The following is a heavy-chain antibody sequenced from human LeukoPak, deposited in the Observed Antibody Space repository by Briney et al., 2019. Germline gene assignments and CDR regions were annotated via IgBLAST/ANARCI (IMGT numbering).Heavy chain of an antibody. CDR1: GGSVSSGSYY. Sequence: SETLSLTCTVSGGSVSSGSYYWSWIRQPPGKGLEWIGYIYYSGSTNYNPSLKSRVTISVDTSKNQFSLKLSSMTAADTAVYYCARGWWELLPEGEWFDPWGQGTLVTVSS. CDR2: IYYSGST. D-gene: IGHD1-26*01. J-gene: IGHJ5*02. V-gene: IGHV4-61*01. CDR3: ARGWWELLPEGEWFDP.